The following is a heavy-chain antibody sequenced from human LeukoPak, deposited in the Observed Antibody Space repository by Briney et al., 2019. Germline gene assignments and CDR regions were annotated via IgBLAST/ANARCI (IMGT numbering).Heavy chain of an antibody. D-gene: IGHD3-16*01. Sequence: PGGPLRLSCAASGFTFSLYAMSWVRQAPGKGLEWVSTISGSGGSTYYADSVKGRFTISRDNSKNTLYLQMSSLRAEDTAVYYCAKDDNYIRFLSWGQGTLVTVSS. CDR2: ISGSGGST. V-gene: IGHV3-23*01. CDR3: AKDDNYIRFLS. CDR1: GFTFSLYA. J-gene: IGHJ5*02.